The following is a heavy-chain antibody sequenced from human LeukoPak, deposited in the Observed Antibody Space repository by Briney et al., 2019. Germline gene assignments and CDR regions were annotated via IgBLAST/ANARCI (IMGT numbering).Heavy chain of an antibody. CDR2: ISSSSSYI. V-gene: IGHV3-21*01. CDR1: GFTFSSYS. CDR3: ARAHYYDSSGRYYFDY. D-gene: IGHD3-22*01. Sequence: GGSLRLSCAASGFTFSSYSMNWVRQAPGKGLGWVSSISSSSSYIYYADSVKGRFTISRDNAKNSLYLQMNSLRAEDTAVYYCARAHYYDSSGRYYFDYWGQGTLVTVSS. J-gene: IGHJ4*02.